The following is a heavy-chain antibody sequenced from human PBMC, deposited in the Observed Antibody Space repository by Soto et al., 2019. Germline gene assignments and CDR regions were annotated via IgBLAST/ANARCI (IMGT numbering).Heavy chain of an antibody. CDR3: ARVGGYSSGWSPYYYYGMDV. J-gene: IGHJ6*02. D-gene: IGHD6-19*01. CDR1: GGSISSYY. V-gene: IGHV4-59*01. CDR2: IYYSGST. Sequence: KASETLSLTCTVSGGSISSYYWSWIRQPPGKGLEWIGYIYYSGSTNYNPSLKSRVTISVDTSKNQFSLKLSSVTAADTAVYYCARVGGYSSGWSPYYYYGMDVWGQGTTVTVSS.